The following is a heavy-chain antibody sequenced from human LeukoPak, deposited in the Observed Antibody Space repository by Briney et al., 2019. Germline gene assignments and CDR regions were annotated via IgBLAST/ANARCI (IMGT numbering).Heavy chain of an antibody. J-gene: IGHJ4*02. V-gene: IGHV3-9*01. CDR3: AKDKQSAVAGTFDY. CDR1: GFSFSSYA. CDR2: ISWNSGSI. D-gene: IGHD6-19*01. Sequence: GGSLRLSRAASGFSFSSYAMHWVRQAPGKGLEWVSGISWNSGSIGYADSVKGRFTISRDNAKNSLYLQMNSLRAEDTALYYCAKDKQSAVAGTFDYWGQGTLVTVSS.